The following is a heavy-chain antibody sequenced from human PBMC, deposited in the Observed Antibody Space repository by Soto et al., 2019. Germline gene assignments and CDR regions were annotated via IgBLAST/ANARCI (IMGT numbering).Heavy chain of an antibody. Sequence: QLQLQESGPGLVKPSETLSLTCTVSGGSISSSSYYWGWIRQPPGKGLEWIGSIYYSGSTYYNPSLKSRVTISVDTSKNQFSLKLSSVTAADTAVYYCARWGYSGYELYYFDYWGQGTLVTVSS. V-gene: IGHV4-39*01. D-gene: IGHD5-12*01. J-gene: IGHJ4*02. CDR3: ARWGYSGYELYYFDY. CDR1: GGSISSSSYY. CDR2: IYYSGST.